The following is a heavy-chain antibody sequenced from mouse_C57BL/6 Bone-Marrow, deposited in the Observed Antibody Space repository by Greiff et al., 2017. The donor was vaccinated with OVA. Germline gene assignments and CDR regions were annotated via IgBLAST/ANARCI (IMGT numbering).Heavy chain of an antibody. D-gene: IGHD3-2*02. CDR3: AREDSSGPFAY. V-gene: IGHV1-4*01. CDR2: INPSSGYT. Sequence: VQLQQSGAELARPGASVKMSCKASGYTFTSYTMHWVKQRPGQGLEWIGYINPSSGYTKYNQKFKDKATLTADKSSSTAYMQLSSLTYEDSAVYYCAREDSSGPFAYWGQGTLVTVSA. CDR1: GYTFTSYT. J-gene: IGHJ3*01.